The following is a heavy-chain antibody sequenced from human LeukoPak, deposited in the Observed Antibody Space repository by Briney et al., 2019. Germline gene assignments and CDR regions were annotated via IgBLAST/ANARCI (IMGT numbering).Heavy chain of an antibody. J-gene: IGHJ4*02. Sequence: GGSLRLSCAASGFAFSSYSMNWVRQAPGKGLEWVSSISSSSSYIYYADSVKGRFTISRDNSKNTLYLQMNSLRAEDTAVYYCAKDLYKLTTVTTFGDYWGQGTLVTVSS. CDR1: GFAFSSYS. V-gene: IGHV3-21*04. CDR2: ISSSSSYI. D-gene: IGHD4-17*01. CDR3: AKDLYKLTTVTTFGDY.